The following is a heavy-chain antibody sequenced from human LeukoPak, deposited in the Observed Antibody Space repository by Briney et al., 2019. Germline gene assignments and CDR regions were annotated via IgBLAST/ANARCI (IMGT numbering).Heavy chain of an antibody. CDR2: IYYSGST. V-gene: IGHV4-59*05. Sequence: SETLSLTCTVSGGSISSDYWSWIRQPPGKGLEWIGSIYYSGSTYYNPSLKSRVTISVDTSKNQFSLKLSSVTAADTAVYYCASGGYCSGGSCYQTIDYWGQGTLVTVSS. D-gene: IGHD2-15*01. J-gene: IGHJ4*02. CDR3: ASGGYCSGGSCYQTIDY. CDR1: GGSISSDY.